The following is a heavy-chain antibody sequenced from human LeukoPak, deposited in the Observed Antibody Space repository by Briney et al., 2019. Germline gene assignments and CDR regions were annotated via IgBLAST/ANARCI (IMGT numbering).Heavy chain of an antibody. Sequence: GGSLRLSRAAFGFIFDDYGMSWVRQAPGKGLEWVSGINWNGGSTGYADSVKGRFTISRDNAKNSLYLQMNSLRAEDAALYYCARDTGSSWYKQFDYWGQGTLVTVSS. D-gene: IGHD6-13*01. CDR3: ARDTGSSWYKQFDY. CDR1: GFIFDDYG. CDR2: INWNGGST. J-gene: IGHJ4*02. V-gene: IGHV3-20*04.